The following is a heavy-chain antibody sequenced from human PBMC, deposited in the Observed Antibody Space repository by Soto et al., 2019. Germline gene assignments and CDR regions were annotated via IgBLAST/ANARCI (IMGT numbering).Heavy chain of an antibody. J-gene: IGHJ4*02. CDR2: IDIGKGNK. Sequence: SAKASFKVSGYTLRNHGSHWVRQAAGQGLEWMGWIDIGKGNKKYSANFQGRVAISRDTSANTVYMELSSLKSEDSAVYYCARDLVRGSLYPYFGYWGQGSLVTVSS. CDR3: ARDLVRGSLYPYFGY. D-gene: IGHD1-26*01. CDR1: GYTLRNHG. V-gene: IGHV1-3*04.